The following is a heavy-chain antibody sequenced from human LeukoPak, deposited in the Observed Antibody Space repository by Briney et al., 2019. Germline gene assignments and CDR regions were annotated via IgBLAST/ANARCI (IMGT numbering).Heavy chain of an antibody. V-gene: IGHV3-21*01. Sequence: GGSVRLSCAASGFTFSIYSMKWVRQSPGKGLEGVSSISSSSSYIYYADSVKGRFTIYRDNSKNTLDLQMNSLRSEDTAVYFCAKDANQYYLDSSGYGDYWGQGILVTVSS. J-gene: IGHJ4*02. CDR2: ISSSSSYI. CDR1: GFTFSIYS. CDR3: AKDANQYYLDSSGYGDY. D-gene: IGHD3-22*01.